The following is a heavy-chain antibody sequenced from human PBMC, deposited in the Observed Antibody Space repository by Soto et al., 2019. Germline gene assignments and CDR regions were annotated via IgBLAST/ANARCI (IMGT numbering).Heavy chain of an antibody. CDR2: FYYSGST. D-gene: IGHD3-10*01. CDR3: ARSYGSGSYYNH. J-gene: IGHJ4*02. Sequence: SDTLSLTCTVSVGSISSDYWSWIRQPPGKGLEWIGYFYYSGSTDYNPALKSRVTISVDTSKNQFSLKLSSVTAADTAVYYCARSYGSGSYYNHWGQGTLVTVSS. CDR1: VGSISSDY. V-gene: IGHV4-59*07.